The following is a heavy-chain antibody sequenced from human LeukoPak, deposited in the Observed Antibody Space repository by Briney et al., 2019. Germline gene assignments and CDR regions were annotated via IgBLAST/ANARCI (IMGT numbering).Heavy chain of an antibody. V-gene: IGHV1-69*04. CDR1: GGTFSSYA. CDR3: ARDTGMGP. CDR2: IIPILGIA. Sequence: SVKVSCKASGGTFSSYAISWVRQAPGQGLEWMGRIIPILGIANYAQKFQGRVTITADKSTSTAYMELTSLRSEDTAVYYCARDTGMGPWGQGTLVTVSS. J-gene: IGHJ5*02. D-gene: IGHD4-17*01.